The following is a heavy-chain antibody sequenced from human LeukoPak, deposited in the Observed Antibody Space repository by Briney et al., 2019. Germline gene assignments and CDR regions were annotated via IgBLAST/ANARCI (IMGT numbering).Heavy chain of an antibody. CDR2: IYYSGST. Sequence: SETLSLTCTVSGGSISSYYWSWIRQPPGKGLEWIGYIYYSGSTNYNPSLKSRVTISVDTSKNQFSLKLSSVAAADTAVYYCARFGPGERPFGYWGQGTLVTVSS. D-gene: IGHD1-1*01. J-gene: IGHJ4*02. V-gene: IGHV4-59*01. CDR1: GGSISSYY. CDR3: ARFGPGERPFGY.